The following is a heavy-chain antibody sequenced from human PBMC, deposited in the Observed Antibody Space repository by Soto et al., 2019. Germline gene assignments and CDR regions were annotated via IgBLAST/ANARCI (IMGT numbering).Heavy chain of an antibody. Sequence: GSLRLSCAASGFIFKMYWMHWVRQNPGKGLVWISRIYNDGTDSDYADSVRGRFTISRDNSNETLYLQMNNLIAEASGMYYRKRGARYNSHGKGAYWGTGTQVTVSS. CDR2: IYNDGTDS. V-gene: IGHV3-74*01. CDR3: KRGARYNSHGKGAY. CDR1: GFIFKMYW. J-gene: IGHJ4*02. D-gene: IGHD1-20*01.